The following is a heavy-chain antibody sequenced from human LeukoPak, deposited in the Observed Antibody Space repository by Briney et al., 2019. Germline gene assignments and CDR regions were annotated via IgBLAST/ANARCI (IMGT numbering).Heavy chain of an antibody. Sequence: SETLSLTCAVSGDSITSHNCWSWVRQPPGKGLGWIGGIFHSGSTYYSPSLKSRVTISVDKSKNQLSLRLTSVTAADTAVYFCACGLFVYYDFDHWGQGTLVTVSS. D-gene: IGHD3-16*01. J-gene: IGHJ4*02. CDR3: ACGLFVYYDFDH. V-gene: IGHV4-4*02. CDR1: GDSITSHNC. CDR2: IFHSGST.